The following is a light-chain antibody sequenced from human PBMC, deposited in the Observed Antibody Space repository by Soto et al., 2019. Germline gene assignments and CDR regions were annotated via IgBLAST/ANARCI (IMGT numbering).Light chain of an antibody. V-gene: IGKV1-5*03. CDR3: QQYNSYPWT. CDR1: QNITTF. Sequence: DIQMTQSASTLSASVGDRVTITCRASQNITTFLAWCQQTPGKAPKLLIYEASTLESGVPSRFSGSGSGTEFTLTISSLQPDDFATYYCQQYNSYPWTFGRGTKVDIK. J-gene: IGKJ1*01. CDR2: EAS.